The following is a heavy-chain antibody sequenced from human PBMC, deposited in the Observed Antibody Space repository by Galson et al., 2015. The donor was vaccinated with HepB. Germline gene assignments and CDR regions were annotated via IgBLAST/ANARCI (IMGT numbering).Heavy chain of an antibody. CDR1: GYTFTSYG. J-gene: IGHJ4*02. CDR3: ARNRSYGGNSLGRDY. V-gene: IGHV1-18*04. D-gene: IGHD4-23*01. CDR2: ISAYNGNT. Sequence: SVKVSCKASGYTFTSYGISWVRQAPGQGLEWMGWISAYNGNTNYAQKLQGRVTMTTGTSTSTAYMELRSLRSDDTAVYYCARNRSYGGNSLGRDYWGQGTLVAVSA.